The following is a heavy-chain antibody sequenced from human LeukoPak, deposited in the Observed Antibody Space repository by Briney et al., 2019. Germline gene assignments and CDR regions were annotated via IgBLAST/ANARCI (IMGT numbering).Heavy chain of an antibody. CDR2: INTNTGNP. D-gene: IGHD3-22*01. CDR3: ARGVDSSGYYYVALDY. V-gene: IGHV7-4-1*02. CDR1: GYTFTSYA. J-gene: IGHJ4*02. Sequence: ASVKVSCKASGYTFTSYAMNWVRQAPGQGLEWMGWINTNTGNPTYAQGFTGRFVFSLDTSVSTAYLQISSLKAEDTAVYYCARGVDSSGYYYVALDYWGQGTLVTVSS.